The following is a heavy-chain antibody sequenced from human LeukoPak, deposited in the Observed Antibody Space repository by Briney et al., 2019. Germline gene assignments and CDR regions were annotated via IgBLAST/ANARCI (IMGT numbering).Heavy chain of an antibody. CDR3: ARAVDLADY. CDR1: GFTFSDHW. CDR2: IRQDGSTR. V-gene: IGHV3-7*01. J-gene: IGHJ4*02. Sequence: GGSLRLSCAASGFTFSDHWMSWVRQAPGKGLEWVANIRQDGSTRFYADSVKGRFTISRDNAKNSVFLQMDNLTPDDTAVYYCARAVDLADYWGQGTLVTVSS.